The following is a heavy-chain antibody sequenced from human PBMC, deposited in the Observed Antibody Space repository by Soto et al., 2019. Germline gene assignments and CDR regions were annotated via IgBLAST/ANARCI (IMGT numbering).Heavy chain of an antibody. Sequence: QVQLVESGGGVVQPGRSLRLSCAASGFTFSSYGMHWVRQAPGKGLEWVAVISYDGSNKYYADSVKGRFTISRDNSKNTLYLQMNSLRAEDTAVYYCAKGAVATRPWDYFDYWGQGTLVTVSS. CDR2: ISYDGSNK. J-gene: IGHJ4*02. CDR3: AKGAVATRPWDYFDY. V-gene: IGHV3-30*18. CDR1: GFTFSSYG. D-gene: IGHD1-26*01.